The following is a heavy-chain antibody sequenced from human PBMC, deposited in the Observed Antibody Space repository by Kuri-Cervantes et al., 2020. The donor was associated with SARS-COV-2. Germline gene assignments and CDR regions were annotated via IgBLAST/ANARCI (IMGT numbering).Heavy chain of an antibody. CDR2: FDPEDGET. V-gene: IGHV1-24*01. D-gene: IGHD4-17*01. CDR1: GYTLTELS. J-gene: IGHJ5*02. CDR3: ARGVSTVTNNWFDP. Sequence: ASVKVSCKVSGYTLTELSMHWVRQAPGKGLEWMGGFDPEDGETIYAQKFQGRVTMTEDTSTDTAYMELSSLRSEDTAVYYCARGVSTVTNNWFDPWGQGTLVTVSS.